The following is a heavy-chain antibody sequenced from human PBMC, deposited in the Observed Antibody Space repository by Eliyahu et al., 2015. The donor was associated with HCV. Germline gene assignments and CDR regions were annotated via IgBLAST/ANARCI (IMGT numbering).Heavy chain of an antibody. D-gene: IGHD2-15*01. J-gene: IGHJ1*01. CDR1: GGSISTGDYY. Sequence: QVQLQESGPGLVKPSQTLSLICTVSGGSISTGDYYWSWIRQPPGKGLEWIGYIYFSGSTYYNPSLKSRITISVDRSKNQFSLMLNSVTAADTAVYYCARTPVVVGATAYFQHWGQGTLVTVSS. CDR2: IYFSGST. CDR3: ARTPVVVGATAYFQH. V-gene: IGHV4-30-4*01.